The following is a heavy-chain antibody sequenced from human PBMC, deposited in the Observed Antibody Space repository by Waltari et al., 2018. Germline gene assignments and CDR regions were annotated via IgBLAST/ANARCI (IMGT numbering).Heavy chain of an antibody. CDR2: IFGGGTT. CDR3: AKSITMVRGVFYYFDY. V-gene: IGHV3-53*04. J-gene: IGHJ4*02. D-gene: IGHD3-10*01. CDR1: GFTVSRNY. Sequence: EVQLVQSGGGLVQHGGSLRLSCAASGFTVSRNYMSWVRQAPGKGLEWISVIFGGGTTYYADSVKGRFTISTHNYKNTLFLQMNSLRPEDTAVYYCAKSITMVRGVFYYFDYWGQGTLVTVSS.